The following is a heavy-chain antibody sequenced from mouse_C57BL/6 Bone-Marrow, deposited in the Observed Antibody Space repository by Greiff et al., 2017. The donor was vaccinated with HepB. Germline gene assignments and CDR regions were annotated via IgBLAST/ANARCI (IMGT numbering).Heavy chain of an antibody. V-gene: IGHV1-63*01. D-gene: IGHD1-1*02. CDR3: ARVGYGAMDY. CDR2: IYPGGGYT. CDR1: GYTFTYYW. Sequence: QVQLQQSGAELVRPGTSVKMSCKASGYTFTYYWIGWAKQRPGHGLEWIGDIYPGGGYTNYNEKFKGKATLTADKSSSTAYMQFSSLTSEDSAIYYCARVGYGAMDYWGQGTSVTVSS. J-gene: IGHJ4*01.